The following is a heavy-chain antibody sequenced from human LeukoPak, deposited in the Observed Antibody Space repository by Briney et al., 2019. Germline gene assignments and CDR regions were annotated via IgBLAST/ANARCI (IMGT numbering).Heavy chain of an antibody. CDR2: ITTSGTYI. V-gene: IGHV3-21*04. D-gene: IGHD6-13*01. J-gene: IGHJ5*02. CDR1: GFTFIRFN. CDR3: AKDFTPTYSSSWYPYNWFDP. Sequence: GGSLRLSCAASGFTFIRFNMNWVRQAPGKGLELVSSITTSGTYIYYADSVKGRFTISRDNAKNSLYLQMNSLRAEDTAVYYCAKDFTPTYSSSWYPYNWFDPWGQGTLVTVSS.